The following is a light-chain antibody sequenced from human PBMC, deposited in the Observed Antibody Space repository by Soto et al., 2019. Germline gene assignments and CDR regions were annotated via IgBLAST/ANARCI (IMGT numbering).Light chain of an antibody. CDR1: SSDLGFYNS. CDR2: EVG. CDR3: SSYTRGSTLV. V-gene: IGLV2-14*01. J-gene: IGLJ3*02. Sequence: QSALTQPASVSGSLGQSITISCTGTSSDLGFYNSVSWYQQHPGKAPKLLIYEVGNRPSGVSNRFSGAKSGNTASLTISGLLPEDEAYYYCSSYTRGSTLVFGGGTKLTVL.